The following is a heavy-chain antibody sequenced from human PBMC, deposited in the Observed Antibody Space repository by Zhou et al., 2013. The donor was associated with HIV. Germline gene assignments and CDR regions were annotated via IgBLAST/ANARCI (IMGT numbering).Heavy chain of an antibody. D-gene: IGHD4-17*01. CDR2: IIPTFGTS. V-gene: IGHV1-69*01. CDR3: ACLMTMVTKSPSNWFDP. CDR1: GGTFSSYA. J-gene: IGHJ5*02. Sequence: QVQLVQSGAEVKKPGSSVKVSCKASGGTFSSYAFSWVRQAPGQGLEWMGGIIPTFGTSNYAQKFQGRITITTDESTSTTYMELSSLRSEDTAVYYCACLMTMVTKSPSNWFDPWGQGTLVTVSS.